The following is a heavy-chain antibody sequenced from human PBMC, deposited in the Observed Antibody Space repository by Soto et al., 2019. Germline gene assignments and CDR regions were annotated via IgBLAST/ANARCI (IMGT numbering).Heavy chain of an antibody. D-gene: IGHD3-3*01. CDR1: GFTFSSYG. V-gene: IGHV3-30*18. Sequence: GGSLRLSCAASGFTFSSYGMHWVRQAPGKGLEWVAVISYDGSNKYYADSVKGRFAISRDNSKNTLYLQMNSLRAEDTAVYYCAKDLRDFWSGFIDGPYGMDVWGQGTTVTVSS. CDR2: ISYDGSNK. J-gene: IGHJ6*02. CDR3: AKDLRDFWSGFIDGPYGMDV.